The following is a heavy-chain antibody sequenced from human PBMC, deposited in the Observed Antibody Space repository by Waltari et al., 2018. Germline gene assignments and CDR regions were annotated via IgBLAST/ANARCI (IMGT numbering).Heavy chain of an antibody. CDR1: GITFSNYA. CDR3: ARGYDSSIDY. CDR2: IIPFFNTV. J-gene: IGHJ4*02. Sequence: QVQLVQSGAEVKTPGSSVKVSCKPSGITFSNYAFSWVRQAPGQGLEWMGGIIPFFNTVNYAQKFQGRVTITADESTNTAYMELSSLRFDDTAVYYCARGYDSSIDYWGQGTLVTVSS. V-gene: IGHV1-69*12. D-gene: IGHD3-22*01.